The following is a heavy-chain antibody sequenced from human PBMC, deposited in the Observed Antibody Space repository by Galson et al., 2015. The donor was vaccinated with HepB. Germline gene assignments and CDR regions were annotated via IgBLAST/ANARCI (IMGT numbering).Heavy chain of an antibody. CDR2: IKQDGSEK. J-gene: IGHJ5*02. CDR1: GFTFSSYW. V-gene: IGHV3-7*01. CDR3: AREVEDIVVVPTYNWFDP. D-gene: IGHD2-2*01. Sequence: SLRLSCAASGFTFSSYWMSWVRQAPGKGLEWVANIKQDGSEKYYVDSVKGRFTISRDNAKNSLYLQMNSLGAEDTAVYYCAREVEDIVVVPTYNWFDPWGQGTLVTVSS.